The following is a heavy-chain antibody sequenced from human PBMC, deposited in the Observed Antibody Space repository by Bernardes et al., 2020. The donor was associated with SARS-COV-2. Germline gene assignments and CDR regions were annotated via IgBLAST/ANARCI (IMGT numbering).Heavy chain of an antibody. CDR3: ARSSTPTGSSSWYVNYYYGMDV. Sequence: SVKVSCKASGGTFSSYAISWVRQAPGQGLEWMGGIIPIFGTTNYAQKFQGRVTITADESTSTAYMELSSLRSEDTAVYYCARSSTPTGSSSWYVNYYYGMDVWGQGTTVTVSS. J-gene: IGHJ6*02. CDR2: IIPIFGTT. D-gene: IGHD6-13*01. V-gene: IGHV1-69*13. CDR1: GGTFSSYA.